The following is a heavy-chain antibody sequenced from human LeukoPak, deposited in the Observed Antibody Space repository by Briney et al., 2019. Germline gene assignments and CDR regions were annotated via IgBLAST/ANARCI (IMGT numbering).Heavy chain of an antibody. CDR2: IKQDGNTQ. D-gene: IGHD2-21*01. J-gene: IGHJ4*02. CDR3: ARSLWPEDY. Sequence: PGGSLRHSCEASGFAFSSYLASWVRQAPGKGLEWGANIKQDGNTQNYVDSVRSRFTISKDNAKNSVYLQMNSLRAEDTAVYYCARSLWPEDYWGQGILVTVSS. V-gene: IGHV3-7*01. CDR1: GFAFSSYL.